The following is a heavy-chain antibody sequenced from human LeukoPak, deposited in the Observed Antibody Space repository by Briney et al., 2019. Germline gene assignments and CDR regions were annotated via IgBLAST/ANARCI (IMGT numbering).Heavy chain of an antibody. J-gene: IGHJ4*02. CDR2: INPNSGGT. CDR1: GYTFTGYY. D-gene: IGHD3-3*01. Sequence: GASVKVSCKASGYTFTGYYMHWVRQAPGQGLEWMGWINPNSGGTNYAQKFQGRVTMTRDTSISTAYMELSRLRSDDTAVYYCARTGSGYGQHFGYWGQGTLVTVSS. V-gene: IGHV1-2*02. CDR3: ARTGSGYGQHFGY.